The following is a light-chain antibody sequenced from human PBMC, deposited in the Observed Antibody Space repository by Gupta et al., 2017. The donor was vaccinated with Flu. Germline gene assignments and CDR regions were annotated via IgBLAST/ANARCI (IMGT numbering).Light chain of an antibody. V-gene: IGKV3-15*01. J-gene: IGKJ4*01. CDR1: QSVTSS. CDR3: QKEDNWPIT. Sequence: PATLSVSPGERVTLSCRASQSVTSSLAWYQQKPGQAPRLLIYGASTRGTGIPARFSGSGSGTEFTLTISSLQSEDFAVYYCQKEDNWPITFGGGTKVEIK. CDR2: GAS.